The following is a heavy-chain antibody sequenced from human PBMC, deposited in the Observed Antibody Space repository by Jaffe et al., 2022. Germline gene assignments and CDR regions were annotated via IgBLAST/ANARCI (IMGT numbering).Heavy chain of an antibody. V-gene: IGHV3-23*01. D-gene: IGHD3-3*01. Sequence: EVQLLESGGGLVQPGGSLRLSCAASGFTFSSYAMSWVRQAPGKGLEWVSAISGSGGSTYYADSVKGRFTISRDNSKNTLYLQMNSLRAEDTAVYYCAKDGHGPSGPTYITYYYYYYMDVWGKGTTVTVSS. CDR3: AKDGHGPSGPTYITYYYYYYMDV. CDR1: GFTFSSYA. J-gene: IGHJ6*03. CDR2: ISGSGGST.